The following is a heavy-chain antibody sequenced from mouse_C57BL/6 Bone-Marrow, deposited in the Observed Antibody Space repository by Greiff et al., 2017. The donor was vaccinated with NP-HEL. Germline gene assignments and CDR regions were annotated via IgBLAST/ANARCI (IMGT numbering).Heavy chain of an antibody. Sequence: VQLVESGAELVRPGASVTLSCKASGYTFTDYEMHWVKQTPVHGLEWIGAIDPETGGTAYNQKFKGKAILTADKSSSTAYMELRSLTSEDSAVYYCTRCPLYYYAMDYWGQGTSVTVSS. CDR1: GYTFTDYE. CDR2: IDPETGGT. CDR3: TRCPLYYYAMDY. J-gene: IGHJ4*01. V-gene: IGHV1-15*01.